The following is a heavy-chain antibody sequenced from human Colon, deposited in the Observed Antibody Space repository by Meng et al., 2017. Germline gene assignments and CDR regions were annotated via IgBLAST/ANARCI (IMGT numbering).Heavy chain of an antibody. D-gene: IGHD4-23*01. V-gene: IGHV4-4*02. Sequence: VQLQGSGPGLVKPSETLSLACSVSGASVSGNSYCSWVRQPPGRGLEWIGQIDHRGSAYYRPSLNSRVTMSLDKSRNQFSLRLTSVTAADTAVYYCARHGGYYQDFWGQGTLVTVSS. J-gene: IGHJ4*02. CDR1: GASVSGNSY. CDR3: ARHGGYYQDF. CDR2: IDHRGSA.